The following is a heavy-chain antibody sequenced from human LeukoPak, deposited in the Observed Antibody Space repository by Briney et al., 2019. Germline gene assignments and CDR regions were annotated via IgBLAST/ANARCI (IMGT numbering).Heavy chain of an antibody. CDR2: ISYDGSNK. V-gene: IGHV3-30*19. Sequence: GGSLRLSCAASGFTFRTSGMHWVRQAPGKGLEWVAVISYDGSNKYYADSVKGRFTISRDNSKNTLYLQMNSLRAEDTAVYYCARESGPYYYYYYMDVWGKGTTVTVSS. CDR1: GFTFRTSG. CDR3: ARESGPYYYYYYMDV. J-gene: IGHJ6*03.